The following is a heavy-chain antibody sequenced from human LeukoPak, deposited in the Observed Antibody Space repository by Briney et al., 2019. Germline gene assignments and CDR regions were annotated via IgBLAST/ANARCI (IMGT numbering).Heavy chain of an antibody. J-gene: IGHJ4*02. CDR2: IIPILGIA. CDR3: AREEVAVAGSNFDY. CDR1: GGTFSSYA. V-gene: IGHV1-69*04. Sequence: SVKVSCKASGGTFSSYAISWVRQAPGQGLEWMGGIIPILGIANYAQKFQGRVTITADKSTSTALMELSSLRCEDTAVYYCAREEVAVAGSNFDYWGQGTLVTVSS. D-gene: IGHD6-19*01.